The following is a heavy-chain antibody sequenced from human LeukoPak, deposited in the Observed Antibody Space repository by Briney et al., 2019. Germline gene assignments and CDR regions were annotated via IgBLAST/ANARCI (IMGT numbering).Heavy chain of an antibody. Sequence: SETLSLTCAVYGGSFSGYYWSWIRQPPGKGLEWIGEINHSGSTNYNPSLKSRVTISVDTSKNQFSLKLSSVTAAGTAVYYCARVARQLVPSSYFDYWGQGTLVTVSS. J-gene: IGHJ4*02. V-gene: IGHV4-34*01. CDR2: INHSGST. CDR1: GGSFSGYY. CDR3: ARVARQLVPSSYFDY. D-gene: IGHD6-13*01.